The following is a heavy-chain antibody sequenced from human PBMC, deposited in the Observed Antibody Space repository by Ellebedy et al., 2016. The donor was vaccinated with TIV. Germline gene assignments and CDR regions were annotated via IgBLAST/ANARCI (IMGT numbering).Heavy chain of an antibody. Sequence: GESLKISXAASGFTFSSYAMSWVRQAPGKGLEWVSAISGSGGSTYYADSVKGRFTISRDNSKNTLYLQMNSLRAEDTAVYYCAKDHVTIFGVVITYPNWFDPWGQGTLVTVSS. CDR1: GFTFSSYA. J-gene: IGHJ5*02. D-gene: IGHD3-3*01. CDR3: AKDHVTIFGVVITYPNWFDP. V-gene: IGHV3-23*01. CDR2: ISGSGGST.